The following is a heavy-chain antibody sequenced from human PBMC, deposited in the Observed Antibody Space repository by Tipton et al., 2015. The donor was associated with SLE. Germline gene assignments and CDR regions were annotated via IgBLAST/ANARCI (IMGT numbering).Heavy chain of an antibody. D-gene: IGHD2-8*01. CDR2: INHSGFT. V-gene: IGHV4-34*01. J-gene: IGHJ4*02. Sequence: TLSLTCAVYGGSFSGYSWSWIRQPPGKGLEWIGEINHSGFTNYKPSLKSRVTMAADTSTNQLSLKLSSVTAADTAVYYCVRLRSKVLIDYWGQGTLVTVSS. CDR1: GGSFSGYS. CDR3: VRLRSKVLIDY.